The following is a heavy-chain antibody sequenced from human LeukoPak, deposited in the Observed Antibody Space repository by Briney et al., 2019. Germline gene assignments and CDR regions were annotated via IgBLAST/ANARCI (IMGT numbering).Heavy chain of an antibody. CDR1: GGSISSSSYY. Sequence: SETLSLTCTVSGGSISSSSYYWGWIRQPPGKGLEWIGSIYYSGSTYYNPSLKSRVTISVDTSKNQFSLKLSSVTAADTAVYYCARDLGVGFSFDPWGQGTLVTVSS. CDR2: IYYSGST. V-gene: IGHV4-39*07. CDR3: ARDLGVGFSFDP. J-gene: IGHJ5*02. D-gene: IGHD2-2*01.